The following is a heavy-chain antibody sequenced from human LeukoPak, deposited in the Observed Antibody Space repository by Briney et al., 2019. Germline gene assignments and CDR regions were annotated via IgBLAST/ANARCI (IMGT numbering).Heavy chain of an antibody. Sequence: GGSLRLSCAASGFTFYNYAMSWVRQAPGKGLEWVSAISGSGGSTYYADSVKGRFTISRDNSKNTLYLQMNSLRAEDTAVYYCAKDRNQRSGSGLFDYWGQGTLVTVSS. D-gene: IGHD1-26*01. CDR3: AKDRNQRSGSGLFDY. CDR1: GFTFYNYA. V-gene: IGHV3-23*01. J-gene: IGHJ4*02. CDR2: ISGSGGST.